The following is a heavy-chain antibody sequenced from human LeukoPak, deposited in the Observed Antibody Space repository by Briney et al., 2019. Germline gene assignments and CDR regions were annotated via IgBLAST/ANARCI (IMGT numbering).Heavy chain of an antibody. Sequence: PGRSLRLSCAASGFTFSTYPMHWVRQAPGKGLEWEAVISYDGSNKYYADSVKGRFTISRDNSKNTLYLQMNSLRAEDTAVYYCARADDWLLSPLDYWGQGTLVTVSS. D-gene: IGHD3-9*01. CDR2: ISYDGSNK. J-gene: IGHJ4*02. CDR3: ARADDWLLSPLDY. CDR1: GFTFSTYP. V-gene: IGHV3-30-3*01.